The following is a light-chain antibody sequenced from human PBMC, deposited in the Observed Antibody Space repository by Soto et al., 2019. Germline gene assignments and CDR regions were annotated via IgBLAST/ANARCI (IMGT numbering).Light chain of an antibody. V-gene: IGLV3-9*01. CDR2: RDN. J-gene: IGLJ1*01. CDR1: TIGSKN. Sequence: SYELTQALSVSVALGQTARITCGGNTIGSKNVHWYQQKPGQAPVLVIYRDNNRPSAIPERFSGSNSGNTATLTISRAQAGDEGDYYCQVWDISAGVFGTGTKVTVL. CDR3: QVWDISAGV.